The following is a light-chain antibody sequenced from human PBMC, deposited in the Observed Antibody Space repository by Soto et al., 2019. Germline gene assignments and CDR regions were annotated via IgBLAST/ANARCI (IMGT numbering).Light chain of an antibody. CDR2: GAS. V-gene: IGKV3-20*01. J-gene: IGKJ1*01. Sequence: EIVLTQSPGTLSLYPAERATLSCRASQSVTSSYLAWWQQKPGQAPRLLIYGASNRATGIPDRFSGSGSGTDFTLTISRLEPEDFAVYYCQQYGSSSTFGQGTRVDIK. CDR1: QSVTSSY. CDR3: QQYGSSST.